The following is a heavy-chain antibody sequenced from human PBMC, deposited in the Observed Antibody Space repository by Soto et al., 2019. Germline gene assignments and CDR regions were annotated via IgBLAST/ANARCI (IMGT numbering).Heavy chain of an antibody. V-gene: IGHV2-70*13. J-gene: IGHJ6*02. CDR1: GFSLTSPGMC. CDR3: ARSIRGPRRFNGMDV. Sequence: SGPTLVNPTETLTLTCTFSGFSLTSPGMCVSWICQSPGKALEWLALIERDDDDKYYSTSLKTRLTISKDTRKNQVVLTMANMEPADTATYYCARSIRGPRRFNGMDVWGQGTTVTVSS. D-gene: IGHD1-20*01. CDR2: IERDDDDK.